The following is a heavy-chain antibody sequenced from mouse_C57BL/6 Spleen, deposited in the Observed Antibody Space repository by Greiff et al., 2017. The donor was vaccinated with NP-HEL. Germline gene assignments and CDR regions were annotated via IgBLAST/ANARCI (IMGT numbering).Heavy chain of an antibody. CDR3: ARSPRRYAMDY. D-gene: IGHD3-1*01. J-gene: IGHJ4*01. V-gene: IGHV1-64*01. CDR1: GYTFTSYW. CDR2: IHPNSGST. Sequence: VQLQQSGAELVKPGASVKLSCKASGYTFTSYWMHWVKQRPGQGLEWIGMIHPNSGSTNYNEKFKSKATLTVDKSSSTAYMQLSSLTSEDSAVYYCARSPRRYAMDYWGQGTSVTVSS.